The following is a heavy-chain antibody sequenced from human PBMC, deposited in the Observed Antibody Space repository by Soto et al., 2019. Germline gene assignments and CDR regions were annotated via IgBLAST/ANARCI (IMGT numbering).Heavy chain of an antibody. CDR2: IYWDDDK. J-gene: IGHJ4*02. CDR3: AHKVSYGDYVGY. CDR1: GFSLSTSGMC. D-gene: IGHD4-17*01. V-gene: IGHV2-5*08. Sequence: SGPTLVNPTQTLTLTCTFSGFSLSTSGMCVSWIRQPPGKALEWLALIYWDDDKRYSTSLKSRLTITKDTSKNQVVLTMTNMDPADTATYYCAHKVSYGDYVGYWGQGTLVTVSS.